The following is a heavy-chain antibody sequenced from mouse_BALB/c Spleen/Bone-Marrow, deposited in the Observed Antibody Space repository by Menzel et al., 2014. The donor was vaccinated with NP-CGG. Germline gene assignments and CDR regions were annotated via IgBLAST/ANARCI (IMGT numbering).Heavy chain of an antibody. D-gene: IGHD1-1*01. Sequence: ESGPGILQPSQTLSLTCSFSGFSLSTSGMGVSWIRQPSGKGLEWLAHIYWDDDKRYNPSLKSRLTISKDTSRNLVFLKITSVDTADTGTYYCARRDYGNSYGFAFWGQGTLVTVAA. V-gene: IGHV8-12*01. J-gene: IGHJ3*01. CDR3: ARRDYGNSYGFAF. CDR1: GFSLSTSGMG. CDR2: IYWDDDK.